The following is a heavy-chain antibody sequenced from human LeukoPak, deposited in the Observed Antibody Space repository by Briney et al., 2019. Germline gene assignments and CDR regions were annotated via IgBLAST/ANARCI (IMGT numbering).Heavy chain of an antibody. J-gene: IGHJ4*02. Sequence: GGSLRLSCAASGFTFSSYAMSWVRQASGKGLEWVSAISGSGGIPYYADSVKGRFTISRDKSKNTLYLQMNSLRAEDTAVYYCARNYSGSYHIDYWGQGTLVTVSS. CDR1: GFTFSSYA. CDR3: ARNYSGSYHIDY. V-gene: IGHV3-23*01. D-gene: IGHD1-26*01. CDR2: ISGSGGIP.